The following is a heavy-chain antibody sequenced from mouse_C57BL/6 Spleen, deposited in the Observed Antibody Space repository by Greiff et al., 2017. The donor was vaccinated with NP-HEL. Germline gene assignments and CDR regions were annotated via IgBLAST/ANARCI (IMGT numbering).Heavy chain of an antibody. J-gene: IGHJ2*01. V-gene: IGHV1-69*01. CDR2: IDPSDSYT. CDR1: GYTFTSYW. Sequence: QVQLQQPGAELVMPGASVKLSCKASGYTFTSYWMHWVKQRPGQGLEWIGEIDPSDSYTNYNQKFKGKSTLTVDKSSSTAYMQLSSLTSEDSSVYYRARVTGTGFDYWGQGTTLTVSS. D-gene: IGHD4-1*01. CDR3: ARVTGTGFDY.